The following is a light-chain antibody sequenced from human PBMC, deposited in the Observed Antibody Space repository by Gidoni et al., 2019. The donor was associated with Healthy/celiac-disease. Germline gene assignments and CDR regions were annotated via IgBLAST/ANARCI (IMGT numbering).Light chain of an antibody. CDR1: SSDVGGYNY. Sequence: QSALTQPASVSGSPGPSITISCTGTSSDVGGYNYVSWYQQHPGKAPKLMTHDVSNRPSGVSNRFSGSKSGNTASLTISGLQAEDEADYYCSSYTSSSTPNWVFGGGTKLTVL. CDR2: DVS. J-gene: IGLJ3*02. CDR3: SSYTSSSTPNWV. V-gene: IGLV2-14*03.